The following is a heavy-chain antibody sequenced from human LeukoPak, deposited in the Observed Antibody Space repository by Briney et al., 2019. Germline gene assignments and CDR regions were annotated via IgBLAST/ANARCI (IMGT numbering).Heavy chain of an antibody. CDR2: ISGSGGST. Sequence: PGGSLRLSCAASGFTFSSYAMSWVRQAPGKGLEWVSAISGSGGSTYYADSVKGRFTISRHNSKNTLYLQMNSLRAEDTAVYYCARDRAMVRGVIVYGMDVWGQGTTVTVSS. D-gene: IGHD3-10*01. CDR3: ARDRAMVRGVIVYGMDV. J-gene: IGHJ6*02. V-gene: IGHV3-23*01. CDR1: GFTFSSYA.